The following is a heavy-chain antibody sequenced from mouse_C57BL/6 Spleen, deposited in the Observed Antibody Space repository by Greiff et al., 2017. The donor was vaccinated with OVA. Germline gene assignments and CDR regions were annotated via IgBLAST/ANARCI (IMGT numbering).Heavy chain of an antibody. CDR2: IDPETGGT. CDR3: TRGGSSDY. D-gene: IGHD1-1*02. CDR1: GYTFTDYD. J-gene: IGHJ4*01. Sequence: VQLLESGAELVRPGASVTLSCKASGYTFTDYDMHWVKQTPVHGLEWIGAIDPETGGTAYNQKFKGKAILTADKSSSTAYMELRSLTSEDSAVYYCTRGGSSDYWGQGTSVTVSS. V-gene: IGHV1-15*01.